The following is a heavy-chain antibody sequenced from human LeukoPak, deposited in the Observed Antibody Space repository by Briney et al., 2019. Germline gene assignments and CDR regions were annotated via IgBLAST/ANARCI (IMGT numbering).Heavy chain of an antibody. CDR3: ARDRCSSTSCYTGYYYYMDV. J-gene: IGHJ6*03. D-gene: IGHD2-2*02. V-gene: IGHV1-18*01. CDR2: ISAYNGNT. Sequence: ASVKVSCKASGYTFTSYGISRVRQAPGQGLEWMGWISAYNGNTNYAQKLQGRVTMTTDTSTSTAYMELRSLRSDDTAVHYCARDRCSSTSCYTGYYYYMDVWGKGTTVTVSS. CDR1: GYTFTSYG.